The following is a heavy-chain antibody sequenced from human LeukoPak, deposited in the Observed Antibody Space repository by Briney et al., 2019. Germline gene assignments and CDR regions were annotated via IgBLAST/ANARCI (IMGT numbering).Heavy chain of an antibody. CDR3: ARGSESAGRGSIVVVPDY. CDR1: GFTFSSYG. V-gene: IGHV3-33*01. CDR2: IWYDGSNK. Sequence: GRSLRLSCAASGFTFSSYGMHWVRQAPGKGLEWVAVIWYDGSNKYYADSVKGRFTISRDNSKNTLYLQMNSLRAEDTAVYYCARGSESAGRGSIVVVPDYWGQGTLVTVSS. J-gene: IGHJ4*02. D-gene: IGHD3-22*01.